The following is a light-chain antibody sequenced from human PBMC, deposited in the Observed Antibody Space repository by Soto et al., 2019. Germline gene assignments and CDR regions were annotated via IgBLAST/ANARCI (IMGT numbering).Light chain of an antibody. CDR2: GAT. V-gene: IGKV3-20*01. Sequence: EIELTQSPGTLSLSPGETATLSCRASQSVNSACLAWYQVRLGQAPRLLVFGATTRASGIPDRFSGSGSGIDFTLSISRLESEDFALYYCHQYDTSPWTFAQGTKVEI. CDR1: QSVNSAC. CDR3: HQYDTSPWT. J-gene: IGKJ1*01.